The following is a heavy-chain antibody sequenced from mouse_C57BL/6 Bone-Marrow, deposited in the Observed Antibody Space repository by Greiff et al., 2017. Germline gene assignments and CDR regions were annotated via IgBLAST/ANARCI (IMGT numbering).Heavy chain of an antibody. Sequence: VQLQQPGAELVRPGTSVKLSCKASGYTFTSYWMHWVKQRPGQGLEWIGVIDPSDSYTNYNQKFKGKATLTVDTSSSTAYMQLSSLTSEDSAVYYCARNDYDGGFSYWGQGTLVTVSA. CDR1: GYTFTSYW. CDR2: IDPSDSYT. CDR3: ARNDYDGGFSY. D-gene: IGHD2-4*01. V-gene: IGHV1-59*01. J-gene: IGHJ3*01.